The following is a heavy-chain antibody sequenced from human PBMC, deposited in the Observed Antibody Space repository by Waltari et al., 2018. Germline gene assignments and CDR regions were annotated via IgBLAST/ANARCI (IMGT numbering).Heavy chain of an antibody. CDR2: IDTSGST. D-gene: IGHD3-3*01. J-gene: IGHJ4*02. Sequence: QVQLQESGPGLVKPSQTLSLTCTVSGGSISRGSYYWSWIRLPAGKGLEWIGYIDTSGSTNYNPSLKSRFTISVDTSKNQFSLKLSSVTAADTAVYYCARDHYDFWSGPMYYFDYWGQGTLVTVSS. V-gene: IGHV4-61*09. CDR1: GGSISRGSYY. CDR3: ARDHYDFWSGPMYYFDY.